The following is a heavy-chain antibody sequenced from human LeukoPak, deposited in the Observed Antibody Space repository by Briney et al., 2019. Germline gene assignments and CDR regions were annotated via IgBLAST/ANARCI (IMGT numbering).Heavy chain of an antibody. Sequence: GGSLRLSWAASGFTFSSYEMNWVRQAPGKGLEWVSYISSSGSTIYYADSVKGRFTISRDNAKNSLYLQMNSLRAEDTAVYYCARVPGPYCSGGSCYSMSGNYWGQGTLVTVSS. V-gene: IGHV3-48*03. D-gene: IGHD2-15*01. CDR3: ARVPGPYCSGGSCYSMSGNY. CDR1: GFTFSSYE. J-gene: IGHJ4*02. CDR2: ISSSGSTI.